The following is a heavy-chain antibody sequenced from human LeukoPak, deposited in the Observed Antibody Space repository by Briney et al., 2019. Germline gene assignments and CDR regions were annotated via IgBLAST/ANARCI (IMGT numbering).Heavy chain of an antibody. CDR1: GGSISSGGYY. CDR3: ARSKDYGDYAPFDY. CDR2: IYYSGST. D-gene: IGHD4-17*01. J-gene: IGHJ4*02. V-gene: IGHV4-31*03. Sequence: PSQTLSLTCTVSGGSISSGGYYWSWIRQHPGKGLEWIGYIYYSGSTYYNPSLKSRVTISVDTSKNQFSLKLSSVTAADTAVYYCARSKDYGDYAPFDYWGQGTLVTVSS.